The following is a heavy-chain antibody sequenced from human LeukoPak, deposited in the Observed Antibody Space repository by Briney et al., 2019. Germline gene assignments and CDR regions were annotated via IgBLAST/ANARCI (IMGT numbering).Heavy chain of an antibody. CDR2: ISSSSSTI. D-gene: IGHD5-18*01. CDR1: GFTFSSYS. V-gene: IGHV3-48*02. J-gene: IGHJ4*02. Sequence: PGGSLRLSCAASGFTFSSYSMNWVRQAPGKGLEWVSYISSSSSTIYYADSVKGRFTISRDNAKNSLYLQMNSLRDEDTAVYYCARPIARGYSLAFDYWGQGTLVTVSS. CDR3: ARPIARGYSLAFDY.